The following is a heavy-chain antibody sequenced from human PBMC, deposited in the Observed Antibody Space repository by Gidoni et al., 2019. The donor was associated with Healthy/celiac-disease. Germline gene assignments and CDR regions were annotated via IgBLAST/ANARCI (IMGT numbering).Heavy chain of an antibody. V-gene: IGHV1-69*01. D-gene: IGHD3-10*01. Sequence: QVQLVQSGAEVTKPGSPVKVSCKASGGTFSRYAISAVRQAPGQGLEWMGGTIPIFGAANYAQKFQGRVTITADESTSTAYMELSSLRSEDTAVYYCAREGNTMVRGGKEYYYYGMDVWGQGTTVTVSS. CDR2: TIPIFGAA. J-gene: IGHJ6*02. CDR3: AREGNTMVRGGKEYYYYGMDV. CDR1: GGTFSRYA.